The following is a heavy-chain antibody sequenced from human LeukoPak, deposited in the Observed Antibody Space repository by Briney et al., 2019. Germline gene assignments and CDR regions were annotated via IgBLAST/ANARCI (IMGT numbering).Heavy chain of an antibody. CDR1: GFALSSYG. CDR3: ARVDYGDYAGEDY. V-gene: IGHV3-48*01. CDR2: ISSSSSTV. J-gene: IGHJ4*02. Sequence: GGSLRLSCSASGFALSSYGMNWVRQAPGKGLEWVSYISSSSSTVNYADSVKGRFTISRDNAKNSLYLQMNSLRAEDTAVYYCARVDYGDYAGEDYWGQGTLVTVSS. D-gene: IGHD4-17*01.